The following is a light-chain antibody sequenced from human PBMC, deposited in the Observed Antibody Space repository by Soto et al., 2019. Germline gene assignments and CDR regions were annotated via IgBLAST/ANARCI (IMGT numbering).Light chain of an antibody. CDR2: GNN. Sequence: QSVLTQPPSVSGAPGQRVTISCTGSRSNIGAAYDVHWYQQVPGTAPKVLIYGNNNRPSGVPDRFSGSKSGTSASLAITGLQAEDEADYYCQSYDSSLSGWVFGGGTKLTVL. V-gene: IGLV1-40*01. J-gene: IGLJ3*02. CDR1: RSNIGAAYD. CDR3: QSYDSSLSGWV.